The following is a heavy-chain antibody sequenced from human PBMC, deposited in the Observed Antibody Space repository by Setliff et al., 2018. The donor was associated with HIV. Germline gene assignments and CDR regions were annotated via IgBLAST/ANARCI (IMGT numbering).Heavy chain of an antibody. CDR2: IYNSGST. CDR3: VRDDYGYNGKGFDY. Sequence: SETLSLTCSVSGGSISSGSYYWSWIRQPAGKGLEWIGRIYNSGSTIYNPSLKSRVTLSLDTSNNQISLRLSSVTAADTAMYYCVRDDYGYNGKGFDYWGQGTLVTVSS. V-gene: IGHV4-61*02. D-gene: IGHD4-17*01. J-gene: IGHJ4*02. CDR1: GGSISSGSYY.